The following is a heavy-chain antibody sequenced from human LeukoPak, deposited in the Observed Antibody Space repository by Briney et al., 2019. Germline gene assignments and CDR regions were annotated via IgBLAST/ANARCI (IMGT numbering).Heavy chain of an antibody. V-gene: IGHV4-38-2*02. D-gene: IGHD4-23*01. CDR1: GYSISSGYY. J-gene: IGHJ4*02. CDR2: IYHSGST. CDR3: ARGMQGLRWSAVMPWFYFDY. Sequence: SETLSLTCTVSGYSISSGYYWGWIRQPPGKGLEWIGSIYHSGSTYYNPSLESRVTISVDRSKNQFSLKLSSVTAADTAVYYCARGMQGLRWSAVMPWFYFDYWGQGTLVTVSS.